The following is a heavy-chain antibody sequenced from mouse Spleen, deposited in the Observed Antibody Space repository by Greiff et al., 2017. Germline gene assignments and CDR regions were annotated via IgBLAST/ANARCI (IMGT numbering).Heavy chain of an antibody. CDR1: GFSLTNYA. CDR3: ARKCITTVVATDWFAY. V-gene: IGHV2-4-1*01. J-gene: IGHJ3*01. CDR2: IWSDGST. Sequence: VMLVESGPGLVAPSQSLSITCTVSGFSLTNYAVHWVRQSPGKGLEWLGVIWSDGSTDYNAAFISRLSISKDNSKSQVFFKMNSLQADDTAIYYCARKCITTVVATDWFAYWGQGTLVTVSA. D-gene: IGHD1-1*01.